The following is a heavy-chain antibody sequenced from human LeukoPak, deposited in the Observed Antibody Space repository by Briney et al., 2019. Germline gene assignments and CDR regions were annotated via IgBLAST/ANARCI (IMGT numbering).Heavy chain of an antibody. Sequence: ASVKVSCKVSGYTLTELSMHWVRQAPGKGLEWMGGFDPEDGETIYAQKFQGRVTMTEDTPTDTAYMELSSLRSEDTAVYYCATGIVGAGPSDYWGQGTLVTVSS. CDR3: ATGIVGAGPSDY. CDR2: FDPEDGET. D-gene: IGHD1-26*01. V-gene: IGHV1-24*01. J-gene: IGHJ4*02. CDR1: GYTLTELS.